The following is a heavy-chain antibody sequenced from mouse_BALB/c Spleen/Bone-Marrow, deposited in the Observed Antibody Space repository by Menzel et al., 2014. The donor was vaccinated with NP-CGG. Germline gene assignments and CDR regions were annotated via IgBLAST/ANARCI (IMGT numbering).Heavy chain of an antibody. CDR3: ARGGISVDY. J-gene: IGHJ2*01. V-gene: IGHV1-80*01. Sequence: VQLQQSGAELVRPGSSVKISRKSSGYVFSTYWINWVKQGPGQGLEWIGQIYPGDGDTDFNGKFKDKATLTADESSNTAYMQLSSLTSEDSAVYFCARGGISVDYWGQGTTLTVSS. CDR2: IYPGDGDT. CDR1: GYVFSTYW.